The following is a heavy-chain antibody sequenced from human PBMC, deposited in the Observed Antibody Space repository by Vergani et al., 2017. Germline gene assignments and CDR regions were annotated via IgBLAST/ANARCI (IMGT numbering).Heavy chain of an antibody. CDR2: IKQDGSEK. Sequence: VQLVESGGGVVQPGRSLRLSCAASGFTFSSYAMHWVRQAPGKGLEWVANIKQDGSEKDYVDSVKGRFTVSRDNAKNSLYLQMNSLRAEDTAVYYCASTGYSSGWLFDYWGQGTLVTVSS. CDR1: GFTFSSYA. V-gene: IGHV3-7*01. CDR3: ASTGYSSGWLFDY. J-gene: IGHJ4*02. D-gene: IGHD6-19*01.